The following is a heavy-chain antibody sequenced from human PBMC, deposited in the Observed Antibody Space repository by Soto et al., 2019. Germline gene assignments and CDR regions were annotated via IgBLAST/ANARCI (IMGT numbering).Heavy chain of an antibody. CDR3: ARGYYSRSWRVFDY. V-gene: IGHV1-2*02. CDR2: MNPNSGGT. CDR1: GYTFSGYF. Sequence: QVQLVQSGADVKKPGASVKVSCKTSGYTFSGYFMHWLRQAPGQGLEWMGWMNPNSGGTDYAQNLQARVSMTWDTSISTAYMELSRRRSDDTAIYYCARGYYSRSWRVFDYWGQGTLVTVSS. D-gene: IGHD6-13*01. J-gene: IGHJ4*02.